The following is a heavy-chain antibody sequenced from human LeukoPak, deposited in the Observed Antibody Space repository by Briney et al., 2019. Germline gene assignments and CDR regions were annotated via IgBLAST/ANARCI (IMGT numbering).Heavy chain of an antibody. Sequence: PSETLSLTCAVYGGSFSGYSWSWIRQPPGKGLEWIGYIYYSGSTYYNPSLKSRVIISVDTSKNQFSLKLTSVTAADTAVYYCARDSVYSGSSLDYWGQGTLVTVSS. CDR3: ARDSVYSGSSLDY. CDR2: IYYSGST. CDR1: GGSFSGYS. V-gene: IGHV4-30-4*07. D-gene: IGHD1-26*01. J-gene: IGHJ4*02.